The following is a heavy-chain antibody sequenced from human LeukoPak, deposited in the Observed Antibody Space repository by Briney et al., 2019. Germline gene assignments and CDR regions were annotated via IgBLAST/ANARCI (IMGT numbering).Heavy chain of an antibody. Sequence: SETLSLTCIVSGGSISSSSYYWGWIRQPPGKGLEWVGSIYYSGSTYYNPSLKSRVTISVDTSKNQFSLKLSSVTAADTAVYYCARHSQWLVPTEIDYWGQGTLVTVSS. CDR1: GGSISSSSYY. CDR3: ARHSQWLVPTEIDY. D-gene: IGHD6-19*01. J-gene: IGHJ4*02. V-gene: IGHV4-39*01. CDR2: IYYSGST.